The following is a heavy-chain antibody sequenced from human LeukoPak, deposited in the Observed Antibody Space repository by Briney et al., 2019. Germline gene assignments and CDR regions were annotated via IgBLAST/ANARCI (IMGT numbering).Heavy chain of an antibody. CDR2: INPNSSGT. V-gene: IGHV1-2*02. J-gene: IGHJ3*02. D-gene: IGHD1-26*01. Sequence: GASVKVSCKASGYTFTGYYMHWVRQAPGQGLEWMGWINPNSSGTNYAQKFQGRVTMTRDTSISTAYMELSRLRSDDTAVYYCARDLGGSYGWVAFDIWGQGTMVTVSS. CDR1: GYTFTGYY. CDR3: ARDLGGSYGWVAFDI.